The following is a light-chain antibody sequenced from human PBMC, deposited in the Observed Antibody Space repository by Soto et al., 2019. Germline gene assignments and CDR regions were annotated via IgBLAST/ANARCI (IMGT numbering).Light chain of an antibody. CDR2: EVT. CDR1: SSDVGGYNF. V-gene: IGLV2-8*01. Sequence: QSALTQPPAASGSPGQSVTISCTGTSSDVGGYNFVSWYQQYPGKAPKVTIYEVTKRPSGVPDRFSGSKSGNTASLTIPGLQAEDEADYYCSSYAGSNTVIFGGGTKVTVL. CDR3: SSYAGSNTVI. J-gene: IGLJ2*01.